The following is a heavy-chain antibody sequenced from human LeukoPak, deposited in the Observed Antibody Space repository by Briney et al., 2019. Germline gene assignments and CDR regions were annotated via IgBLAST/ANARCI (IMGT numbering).Heavy chain of an antibody. CDR3: ARDQVGTMPLDF. D-gene: IGHD1-26*01. V-gene: IGHV3-74*01. CDR2: IETDGSTS. Sequence: GGSLRLSCAASGSTFNLNRIHWVRQVPGKGLEWISWIETDGSTSGYLRSVQGRFTVSRDNAKSTVHLQMNSLRAEDTATYYCARDQVGTMPLDFWGQGTLVTVSS. CDR1: GSTFNLNR. J-gene: IGHJ4*02.